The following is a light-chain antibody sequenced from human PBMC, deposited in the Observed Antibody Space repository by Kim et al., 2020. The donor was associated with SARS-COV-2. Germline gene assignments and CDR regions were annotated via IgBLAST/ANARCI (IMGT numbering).Light chain of an antibody. CDR2: GKN. CDR3: KSRDSTGKVV. V-gene: IGLV3-19*01. Sequence: SSELTQDPAVSVALGQTVRITCQGDSLRSYYARWYQQKPGQAPVLVIYGKNTRPSGIPDRFSGSSSGNTASLTITGPQAEDEAYYYCKSRDSTGKVVFGGGSKVTFL. CDR1: SLRSYY. J-gene: IGLJ2*01.